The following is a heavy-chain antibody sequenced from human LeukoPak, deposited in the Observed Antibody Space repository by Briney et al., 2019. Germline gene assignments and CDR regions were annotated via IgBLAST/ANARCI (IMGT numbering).Heavy chain of an antibody. CDR3: ARVLADYGDYVVDY. J-gene: IGHJ4*02. CDR1: GFTFSDYY. V-gene: IGHV3-11*04. Sequence: PGGSLRLSCAASGFTFSDYYMTWIRQAPGKGLEWVSYITNSDNSMYYADSVKGRFTISSDNAKNSLHLQMNSLRAEDTAVYYCARVLADYGDYVVDYWGQGTLVTVSS. CDR2: ITNSDNSM. D-gene: IGHD4-17*01.